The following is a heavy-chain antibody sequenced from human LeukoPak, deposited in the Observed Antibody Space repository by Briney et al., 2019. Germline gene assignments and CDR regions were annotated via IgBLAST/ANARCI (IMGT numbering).Heavy chain of an antibody. Sequence: PVKVSCKASGGTFTSYAISWVRQAPGQGLEWMGGIIPIFGTANYAQKFQGRVTITADESTSTAYMELSSLRSEDTAVYYCARSYGSGPARFDPWGQGTLVTVSS. D-gene: IGHD3-10*01. CDR2: IIPIFGTA. V-gene: IGHV1-69*13. J-gene: IGHJ5*02. CDR1: GGTFTSYA. CDR3: ARSYGSGPARFDP.